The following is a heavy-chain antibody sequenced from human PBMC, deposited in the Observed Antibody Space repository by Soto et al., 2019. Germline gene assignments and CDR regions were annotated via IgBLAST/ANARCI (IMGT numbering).Heavy chain of an antibody. D-gene: IGHD2-8*01. CDR3: ARKGVSNLDY. V-gene: IGHV3-21*04. Sequence: EVLLVESGGGLVKPGESLRLSCAASGFTFTTYTMTWVRQAPGKGLEWVSVISSRSGSSKYYADSVKGRFTISRDNAKNSLYLQMNRLSADDTATDYCARKGVSNLDYCGQGTLVTVSS. CDR2: ISSRSGSSK. CDR1: GFTFTTYT. J-gene: IGHJ4*02.